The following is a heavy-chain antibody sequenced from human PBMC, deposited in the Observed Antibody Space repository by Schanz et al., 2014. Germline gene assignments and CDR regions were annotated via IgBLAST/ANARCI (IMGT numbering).Heavy chain of an antibody. CDR2: ISGSGGST. CDR1: GFTFSSYS. Sequence: EVQLLESGGGLVQPGGSLRLSCAASGFTFSSYSMNWVRQAPGKGLEWVSGISGSGGSTYYADSVKGRFTISRDNSKTTLSLQMNSLRAEDTAMYYCARRASCSRIGCPFDSWGRGTLVTVSS. D-gene: IGHD2-2*01. CDR3: ARRASCSRIGCPFDS. V-gene: IGHV3-23*01. J-gene: IGHJ4*02.